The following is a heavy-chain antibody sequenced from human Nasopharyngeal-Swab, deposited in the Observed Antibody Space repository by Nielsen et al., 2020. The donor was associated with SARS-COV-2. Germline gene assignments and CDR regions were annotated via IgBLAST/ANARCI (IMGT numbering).Heavy chain of an antibody. CDR2: IHHSGSA. D-gene: IGHD3-22*01. CDR3: ARADYYDRYYYFDY. Sequence: SETLPLTCPVSGGSVSNDDWWTWVRQPPGKGLEWIGEIHHSGSANYNPSLKSRVTMSVDKSKNQFSLKLSSVTAADTAVYYCARADYYDRYYYFDYWGQGTLVTVSS. CDR1: GGSVSNDDW. J-gene: IGHJ4*02. V-gene: IGHV4-4*02.